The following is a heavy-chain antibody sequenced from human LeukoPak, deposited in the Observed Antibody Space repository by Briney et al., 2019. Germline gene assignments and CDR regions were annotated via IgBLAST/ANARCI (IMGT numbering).Heavy chain of an antibody. D-gene: IGHD1-26*01. CDR1: GGSISSSSYY. V-gene: IGHV4-39*01. J-gene: IGHJ3*02. CDR3: ARGSFKNRGAFDI. Sequence: SETLSLTCTVSGGSISSSSYYWGWIRQPPGKGLEWIGSIYYSGSTYYNPSLKSRVTISVDTSKNQFSLKLSSVTAADTAVYYCARGSFKNRGAFDIWGQGTMATVSS. CDR2: IYYSGST.